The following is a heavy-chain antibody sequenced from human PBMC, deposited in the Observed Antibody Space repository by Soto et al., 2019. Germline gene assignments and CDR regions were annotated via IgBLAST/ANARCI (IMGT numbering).Heavy chain of an antibody. CDR3: ARVGSPGGWYFDY. CDR1: GYTFTTYD. D-gene: IGHD3-16*01. Sequence: QVQLVQSGAEVKKPGASVKVSCKASGYTFTTYDISWVRQAPGQGLEWMGWISANNGNTNYAQKLQGRVTMTTDTPTSKAYMELGSLRSDDTAVYSCARVGSPGGWYFDYWGQGPLVTVSS. V-gene: IGHV1-18*01. CDR2: ISANNGNT. J-gene: IGHJ4*02.